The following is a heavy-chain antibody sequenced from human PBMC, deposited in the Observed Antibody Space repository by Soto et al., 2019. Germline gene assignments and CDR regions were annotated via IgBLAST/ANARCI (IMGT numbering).Heavy chain of an antibody. V-gene: IGHV4-34*01. CDR1: GGSFRGFY. CDR3: ARVKLAGRGGFDY. CDR2: INHVGIT. Sequence: NPSETLSLTCAVSGGSFRGFYWTWIRQSPGKGLEWLGDINHVGITNYNPSLKSRVSIPVDTSKSQFSLKLTSVTAADTAVYYCARVKLAGRGGFDYWGLGTLVTVSS. J-gene: IGHJ4*02. D-gene: IGHD2-15*01.